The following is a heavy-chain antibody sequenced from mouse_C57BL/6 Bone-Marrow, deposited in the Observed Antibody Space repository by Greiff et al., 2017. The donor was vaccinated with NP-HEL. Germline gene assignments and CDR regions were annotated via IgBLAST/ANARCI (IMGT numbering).Heavy chain of an antibody. D-gene: IGHD2-2*01. Sequence: VKLQESGPGLVAPSQSLSITCTVSGFSLTSYGVDWVRQPPGKGLEWLGVIWGGGSTNYNSALMSRLSISKDNSKSQVFLKMNSLQTDDTAMYYCAKNLRGYDDGYYAMDYWGQGTSVTVSS. J-gene: IGHJ4*01. CDR2: IWGGGST. CDR3: AKNLRGYDDGYYAMDY. V-gene: IGHV2-9*01. CDR1: GFSLTSYG.